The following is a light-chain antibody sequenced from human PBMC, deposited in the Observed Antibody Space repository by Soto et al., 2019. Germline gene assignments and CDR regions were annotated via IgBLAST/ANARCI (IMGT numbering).Light chain of an antibody. V-gene: IGLV1-44*01. CDR1: TSNIAGNT. CDR3: ATWEDSLNAAV. CDR2: IDD. Sequence: QSVLTQPPSLSGTPGQRVTSSCSGSTSNIAGNTVHWYQHLPETAPKLLIYIDDQRPSGVADRFSGSKSGTSASLAISGLQSEDEADYYCATWEDSLNAAVFGGGTQLTVL. J-gene: IGLJ7*01.